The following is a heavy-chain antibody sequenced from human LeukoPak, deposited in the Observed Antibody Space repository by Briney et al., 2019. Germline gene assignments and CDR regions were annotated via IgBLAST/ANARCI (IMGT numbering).Heavy chain of an antibody. Sequence: TGGSLRLSCAASGFTFSSYWMHWVRQAPGKGLVWVSRINSDGSSTSYADSVKGRFTISRDNAKNTLYLQMNSLRAEDTAVYYCAKPRGYSYGPFDYWGQGTLVTVSS. CDR3: AKPRGYSYGPFDY. CDR2: INSDGSST. D-gene: IGHD5-18*01. V-gene: IGHV3-74*01. J-gene: IGHJ4*02. CDR1: GFTFSSYW.